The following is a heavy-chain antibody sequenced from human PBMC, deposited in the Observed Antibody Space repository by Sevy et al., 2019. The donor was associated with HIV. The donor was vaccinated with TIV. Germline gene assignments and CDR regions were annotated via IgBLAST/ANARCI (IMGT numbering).Heavy chain of an antibody. Sequence: SETLSLTCTVSGDSISSGYYYWTWIRQHPGKGLEWIGYIYYSGSTYYNPSLQSRLTISIDTSKNQFSLRLTSVTAADMAFYYCAREDSSTYYFDYWGQGTLVTVSS. D-gene: IGHD5-18*01. J-gene: IGHJ4*02. CDR1: GDSISSGYYY. CDR3: AREDSSTYYFDY. CDR2: IYYSGST. V-gene: IGHV4-31*03.